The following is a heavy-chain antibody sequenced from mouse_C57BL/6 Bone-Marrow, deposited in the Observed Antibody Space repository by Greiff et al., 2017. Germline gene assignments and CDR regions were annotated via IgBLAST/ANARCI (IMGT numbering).Heavy chain of an antibody. J-gene: IGHJ2*01. CDR2: IDPSDSET. CDR3: ARHPDYYGSSYVDY. CDR1: GYTFTSYW. Sequence: VQLQQPGAELVRPGSSVKLSCKASGYTFTSYWMHWVKQRPIQGLEWIGKIDPSDSETHYNQKFKDKDTLTVDKSSSTAYMQLSSLTSEDSAVYYCARHPDYYGSSYVDYWGQGTTLTVSS. V-gene: IGHV1-52*01. D-gene: IGHD1-1*01.